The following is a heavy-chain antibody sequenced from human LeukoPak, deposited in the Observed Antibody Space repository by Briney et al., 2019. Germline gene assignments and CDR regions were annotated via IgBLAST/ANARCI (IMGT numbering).Heavy chain of an antibody. D-gene: IGHD2-21*02. CDR3: ARGGPGGDCCDY. CDR1: GFTFSSYA. Sequence: PGRSLRLSCAASGFTFSSYAMHWVRQAPGKGPEGVAIISYDGNNKYYADSVKGRFTISRDNSKNTLYLQINSLRVEDTAVYYCARGGPGGDCCDYWGQGTLVTVSS. CDR2: ISYDGNNK. J-gene: IGHJ4*02. V-gene: IGHV3-30*04.